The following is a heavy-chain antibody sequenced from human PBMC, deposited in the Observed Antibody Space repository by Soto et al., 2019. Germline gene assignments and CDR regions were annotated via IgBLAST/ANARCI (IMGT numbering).Heavy chain of an antibody. CDR1: GFSLSTSGEE. Sequence: SGPTLVNPTQTLTLTCTFSGFSLSTSGEEKGRIRQPPGKALEWLALIYWNDDKRYSPSLKCRLTITKDTSKNQVVLTITNMDPVDTATYYCAHRSYWGQGTLVTVSS. V-gene: IGHV2-5*01. J-gene: IGHJ4*02. CDR2: IYWNDDK. CDR3: AHRSY.